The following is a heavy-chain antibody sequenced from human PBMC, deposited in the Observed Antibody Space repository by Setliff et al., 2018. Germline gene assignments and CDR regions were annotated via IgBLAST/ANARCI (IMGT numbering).Heavy chain of an antibody. J-gene: IGHJ4*02. CDR2: IIPILGIA. Sequence: ASVKVSCKASGGTFSSYAISWVRQAPGQGLEWMGGIIPILGIANYAQKFQGRVTITTDESTSTAYMELSSLRSEDTAVYYCARDRDSTNWGKIDYWGQGTLVTVS. D-gene: IGHD7-27*01. CDR1: GGTFSSYA. V-gene: IGHV1-69*10. CDR3: ARDRDSTNWGKIDY.